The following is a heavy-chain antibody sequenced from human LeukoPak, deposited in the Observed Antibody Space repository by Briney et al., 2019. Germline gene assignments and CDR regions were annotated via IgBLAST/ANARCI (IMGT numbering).Heavy chain of an antibody. CDR2: IRYDGSNK. D-gene: IGHD5-18*01. J-gene: IGHJ4*02. CDR1: GFTFSSYG. CDR3: TRDAGYGYDRFDY. Sequence: PGRSLRLSCAASGFTFSSYGMHWVRQAPGKGLEWVAFIRYDGSNKYYADSVKGRFTISRDNSKNTLYLQMNSLRVEDTAIYYCTRDAGYGYDRFDYWGQGTQVTVSS. V-gene: IGHV3-33*01.